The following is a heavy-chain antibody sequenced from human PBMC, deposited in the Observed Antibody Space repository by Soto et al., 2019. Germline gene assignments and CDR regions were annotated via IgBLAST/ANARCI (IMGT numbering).Heavy chain of an antibody. CDR1: GGSISSSNW. CDR3: ARLRRWLQKKESYYYYGMDV. V-gene: IGHV4-4*02. CDR2: IYHSGST. J-gene: IGHJ6*02. D-gene: IGHD5-12*01. Sequence: PSETLSLTCAVSGGSISSSNWWSWVRQPPGRGLEWIGEIYHSGSTNYNPSLKSRVTISVDKSKNQFSLKLSSVTAADTAVYYCARLRRWLQKKESYYYYGMDVWGQGTTVTVSS.